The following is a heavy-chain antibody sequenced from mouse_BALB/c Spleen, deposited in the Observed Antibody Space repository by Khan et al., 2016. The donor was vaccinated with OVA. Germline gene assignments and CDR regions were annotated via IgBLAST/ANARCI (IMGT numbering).Heavy chain of an antibody. J-gene: IGHJ4*01. V-gene: IGHV3-2*02. CDR2: ISSSGST. CDR1: GYSITSDYA. Sequence: EVKLLESGPGLVKPSQSLSLTCTVTGYSITSDYAWNWIRQFPGNKLEWMDYISSSGSTNYNPALKSRISITPDTSTNQVFLQLNSVTTEDTATADCARDSTRYSYAMDYWGQGTSVTVSS. D-gene: IGHD2-5*01. CDR3: ARDSTRYSYAMDY.